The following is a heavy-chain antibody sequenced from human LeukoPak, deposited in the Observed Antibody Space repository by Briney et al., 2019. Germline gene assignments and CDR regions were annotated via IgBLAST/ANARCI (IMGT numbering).Heavy chain of an antibody. CDR2: ISTNGGST. Sequence: PGGSLRLSCAASGFTFSEYSMHWVRQAPGKGLESVSAISTNGGSTYYANSVKGRFTISRDDPKNTLDLQMGSLRPEDMAVYYCARGFRYYGSGIDYWGQGTLVTVSS. CDR1: GFTFSEYS. D-gene: IGHD3-10*01. J-gene: IGHJ4*02. CDR3: ARGFRYYGSGIDY. V-gene: IGHV3-64*01.